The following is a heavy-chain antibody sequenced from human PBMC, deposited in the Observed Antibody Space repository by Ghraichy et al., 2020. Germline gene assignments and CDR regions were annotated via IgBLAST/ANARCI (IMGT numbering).Heavy chain of an antibody. CDR3: ARDRRPVADYFFDY. D-gene: IGHD5-12*01. CDR1: GYTFTNYG. V-gene: IGHV1-18*01. Sequence: ASVKVSCKASGYTFTNYGITWVRQAPGQGLEWMGWISGYSNNANYAQKVQGRVTMTIDTSTSTAYMELGSLRYDDTAVYYCARDRRPVADYFFDYWGQGTLVTVSS. J-gene: IGHJ4*02. CDR2: ISGYSNNA.